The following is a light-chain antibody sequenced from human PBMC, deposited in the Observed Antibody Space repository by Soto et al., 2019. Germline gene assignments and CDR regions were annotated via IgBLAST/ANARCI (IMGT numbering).Light chain of an antibody. Sequence: DIVMTQSPDSLAVSLGERATINCKSSQSVLYSSHDKNYLSWYQQKPGPPPKLLIYWASTRESRVPDRCSGSGSGTDFPPTIGRRQAEDVAVYYCQQYYSSPRTFGQWTKVDIK. CDR3: QQYYSSPRT. J-gene: IGKJ1*01. CDR1: QSVLYSSHDKNY. CDR2: WAS. V-gene: IGKV4-1*01.